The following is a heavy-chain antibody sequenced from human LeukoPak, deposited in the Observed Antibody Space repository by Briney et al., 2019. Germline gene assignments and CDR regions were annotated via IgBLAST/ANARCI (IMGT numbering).Heavy chain of an antibody. J-gene: IGHJ3*02. Sequence: SETLSLTCTVSGASISSSYWSWIRQPPGKRLEWIGYIYYNGNTNSNPSLKSRVIISADTSKNRFSLKLSSVTAADTAIYYCVRGNYDNRGYSNALDIWGQGTMVTVSS. CDR2: IYYNGNT. D-gene: IGHD3-22*01. CDR1: GASISSSY. CDR3: VRGNYDNRGYSNALDI. V-gene: IGHV4-59*01.